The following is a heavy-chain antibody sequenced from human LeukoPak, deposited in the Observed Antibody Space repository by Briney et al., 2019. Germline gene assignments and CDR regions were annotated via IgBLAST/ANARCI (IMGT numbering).Heavy chain of an antibody. Sequence: GGSLRLSCATSGFTVSSNYMSWVRQAPGKGLEWVSVIYSGGSTYYPDSVKGRFIITRDDSQNTLYLQMNSLSAEDMAVYYCARITSKVSLGGGWYFDYWGQGTLVTVSS. D-gene: IGHD6-19*01. CDR3: ARITSKVSLGGGWYFDY. V-gene: IGHV3-66*01. CDR2: IYSGGST. CDR1: GFTVSSNY. J-gene: IGHJ4*02.